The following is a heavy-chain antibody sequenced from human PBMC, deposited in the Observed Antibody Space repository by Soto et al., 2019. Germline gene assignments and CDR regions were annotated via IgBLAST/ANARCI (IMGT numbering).Heavy chain of an antibody. J-gene: IGHJ4*02. D-gene: IGHD6-13*01. CDR1: GFTFSSYG. Sequence: QVQLVESGGGVVQPGRSLRLSCAASGFTFSSYGMHWVRQAPGKGLEWVAVIWYDGSNKYYADSVKGRFTISRDNSKNTLYLQMNSLRADDTDVCYCARGVQPVYFDYWGQGTLVTVSS. V-gene: IGHV3-33*01. CDR2: IWYDGSNK. CDR3: ARGVQPVYFDY.